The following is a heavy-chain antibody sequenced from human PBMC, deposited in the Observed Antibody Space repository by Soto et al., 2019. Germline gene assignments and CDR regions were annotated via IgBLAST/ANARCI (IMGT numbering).Heavy chain of an antibody. D-gene: IGHD2-8*01. V-gene: IGHV4-39*01. Sequence: PSETLSLTCTVSGGSFSNSNYYWGWIRQSPGKGLEWIGSVYYIGRSYSKSSVKSRVTISVDTSKNQFSLNLNPVTASDTAVYFCVSQRTSVLTQAYFDYWGPGALVTVSS. J-gene: IGHJ4*02. CDR2: VYYIGRS. CDR3: VSQRTSVLTQAYFDY. CDR1: GGSFSNSNYY.